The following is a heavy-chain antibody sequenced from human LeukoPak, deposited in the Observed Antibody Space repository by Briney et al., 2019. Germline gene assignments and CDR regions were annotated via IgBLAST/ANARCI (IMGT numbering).Heavy chain of an antibody. D-gene: IGHD2-21*02. J-gene: IGHJ4*02. V-gene: IGHV3-7*01. CDR2: IKEDGSEK. CDR3: ARRYCGGDCHSPYFDY. CDR1: AFTFSSYW. Sequence: VGSLRLSCAASAFTFSSYWMGWVRQAPGNELEWVANIKEDGSEKYYVDSVKGRFTISRDNAKNSLYLQMNSLRAEDTAVYYCARRYCGGDCHSPYFDYWGQGTLVTVSS.